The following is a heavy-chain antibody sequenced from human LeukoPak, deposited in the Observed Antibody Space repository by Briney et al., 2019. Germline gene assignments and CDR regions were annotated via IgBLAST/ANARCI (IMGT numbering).Heavy chain of an antibody. CDR3: TTGDHDFVF. J-gene: IGHJ4*02. V-gene: IGHV3-15*01. Sequence: GGSLRLSCAASGFTFSNTWMTWVRQAPGKGLEWVGRIKSKTDCGTTDYAAPVRGRFTISRDDSKNTLYLQMNTLKTEDTALYYCTTGDHDFVFWGQGTLVTVSS. D-gene: IGHD3-16*01. CDR2: IKSKTDCGTT. CDR1: GFTFSNTW.